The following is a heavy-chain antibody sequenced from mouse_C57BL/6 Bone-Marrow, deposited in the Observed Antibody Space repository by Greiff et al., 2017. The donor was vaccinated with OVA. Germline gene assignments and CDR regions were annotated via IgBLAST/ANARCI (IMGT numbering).Heavy chain of an antibody. V-gene: IGHV12-3*01. Sequence: VQLQESGPGLVKPSQSLFLTCSITGFPITSGYYWIWIRQSPGKPLEWMGYITHSGETFYNPSLKSPISITRETSKNQFFLQLNSVTTEDTAMYYCAGAPANWDSHWYFDVWGTGTTVTVSS. CDR2: ITHSGET. D-gene: IGHD4-1*01. CDR3: AGAPANWDSHWYFDV. J-gene: IGHJ1*03. CDR1: GFPITSGYY.